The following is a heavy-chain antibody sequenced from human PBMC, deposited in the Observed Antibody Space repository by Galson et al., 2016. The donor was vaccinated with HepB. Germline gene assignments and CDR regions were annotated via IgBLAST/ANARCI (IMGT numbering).Heavy chain of an antibody. V-gene: IGHV3-48*02. CDR2: ISSSGSTI. Sequence: SLRLSCAASGFTFNTYSMNWVRQAPGKGPEWVSYISSSGSTIYYADSVEGRFTISRDNAKNSLYLQMSSLRHEDTAVYYCARGRLDNYNWSDGFDPWGQGTVVTASS. CDR1: GFTFNTYS. CDR3: ARGRLDNYNWSDGFDP. D-gene: IGHD1-1*01. J-gene: IGHJ5*02.